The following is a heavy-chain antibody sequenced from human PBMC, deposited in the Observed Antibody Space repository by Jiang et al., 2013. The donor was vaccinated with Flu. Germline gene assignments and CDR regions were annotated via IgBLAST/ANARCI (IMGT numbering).Heavy chain of an antibody. J-gene: IGHJ3*02. D-gene: IGHD1-20*01. CDR3: ARERNWNDVGAFDI. CDR2: GST. Sequence: GSTSYAQKFQGRVTMTRDTSTSTVYMELSSLRSEDTAVYYCARERNWNDVGAFDIWGQGTMVTVSS. V-gene: IGHV1-46*01.